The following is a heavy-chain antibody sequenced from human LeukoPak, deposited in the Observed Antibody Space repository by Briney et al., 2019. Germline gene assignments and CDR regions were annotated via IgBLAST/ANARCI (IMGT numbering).Heavy chain of an antibody. CDR1: GFTFSAYN. CDR2: ITTSSSYM. J-gene: IGHJ6*03. D-gene: IGHD6-6*01. Sequence: AGGSLRLSCAASGFTFSAYNMNWVRRTPGKGLEWVSSITTSSSYMFYADSVKGRFTISRDNSKNTLYLQMNSLRAEDTAVYYCAKDREIAARPYYYYYMDVWGKGTTVTVSS. CDR3: AKDREIAARPYYYYYMDV. V-gene: IGHV3-21*04.